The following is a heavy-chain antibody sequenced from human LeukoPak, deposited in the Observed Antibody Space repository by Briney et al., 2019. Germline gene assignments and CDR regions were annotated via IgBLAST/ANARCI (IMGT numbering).Heavy chain of an antibody. CDR2: INPNSGGT. Sequence: ASVKVSCKASGYTFTGYYMHWVRQAPGQGLEWMGWINPNSGGTNYAQKFQGRVTMTRDTSISTAYMELSRLRSDDTAVCYCARAPRGYYYMDVWGKGTTVTVSS. J-gene: IGHJ6*03. CDR1: GYTFTGYY. CDR3: ARAPRGYYYMDV. V-gene: IGHV1-2*02.